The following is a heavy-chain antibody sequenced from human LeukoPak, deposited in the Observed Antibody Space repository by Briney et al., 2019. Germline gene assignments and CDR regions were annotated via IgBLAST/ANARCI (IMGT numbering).Heavy chain of an antibody. CDR3: ARWGLYSNYFFWFDP. CDR2: ISSSGSTI. J-gene: IGHJ5*02. CDR1: GFTFSDYY. V-gene: IGHV3-11*01. D-gene: IGHD4-11*01. Sequence: PGGSLRLSCAASGFTFSDYYMSWIRQAPGKGLEWVSYISSSGSTIYYADSVKGRFTISRDNAKNSLYLQMNSLRAEDTAVYYCARWGLYSNYFFWFDPWGQGALVTVSS.